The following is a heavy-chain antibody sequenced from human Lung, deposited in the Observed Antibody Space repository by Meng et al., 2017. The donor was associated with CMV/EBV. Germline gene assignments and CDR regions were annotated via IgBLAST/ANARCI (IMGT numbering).Heavy chain of an antibody. CDR1: GGSISSYY. J-gene: IGHJ6*02. Sequence: SXTLSLXCTVSGGSISSYYWSWIRQPPGKGLEWIGYIYYSGSTNYNPSLKSRVTISVDTSKNQFSLKLSSVTAADTAVYYCARNSPAAPHYYYDGMDVWGQGTTVTVSS. CDR2: IYYSGST. D-gene: IGHD2-2*01. CDR3: ARNSPAAPHYYYDGMDV. V-gene: IGHV4-59*01.